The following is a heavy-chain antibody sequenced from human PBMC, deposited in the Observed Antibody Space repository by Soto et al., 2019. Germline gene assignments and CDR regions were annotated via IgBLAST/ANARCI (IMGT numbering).Heavy chain of an antibody. Sequence: ASVKVSCKASGYTFTSNYMHWVRQAPGQGLEWMGIINPSGGGTSYAQKFEGRVTMTRDTSTGTVYMELSSLRSEDTAVHYCARDSTLAYWGQGTLVTVSS. CDR3: ARDSTLAY. CDR2: INPSGGGT. CDR1: GYTFTSNY. J-gene: IGHJ4*02. V-gene: IGHV1-46*01.